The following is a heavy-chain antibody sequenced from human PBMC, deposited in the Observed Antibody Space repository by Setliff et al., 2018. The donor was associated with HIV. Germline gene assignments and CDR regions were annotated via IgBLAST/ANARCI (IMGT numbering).Heavy chain of an antibody. V-gene: IGHV4-59*01. J-gene: IGHJ4*02. CDR3: AKSSPSIGYITDC. CDR2: IYFNGNT. Sequence: SETLSLTCTVSGGSLTGYYWSWIRQPPGKGLEWIGYIYFNGNTNLNPSLTSRVTISVDTSKNHLFLKLTSVTTADTAVYFCAKSSPSIGYITDCWGQGAPVTVSS. CDR1: GGSLTGYY. D-gene: IGHD5-12*01.